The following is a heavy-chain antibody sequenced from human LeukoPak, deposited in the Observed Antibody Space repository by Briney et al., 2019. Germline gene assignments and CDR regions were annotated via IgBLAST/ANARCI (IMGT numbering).Heavy chain of an antibody. J-gene: IGHJ6*02. V-gene: IGHV4-59*11. CDR1: GGSISGHY. Sequence: SETLSLTCTVSGGSISGHYWTWIRQPPGKGLEWIGQIHYSGRPDYNPSLKSRVTISVDTSKNQLSLKVTSVTGADTAVYYCARFGVDYDMDVWGQGTTVTVPS. CDR3: ARFGVDYDMDV. D-gene: IGHD3-16*01. CDR2: IHYSGRP.